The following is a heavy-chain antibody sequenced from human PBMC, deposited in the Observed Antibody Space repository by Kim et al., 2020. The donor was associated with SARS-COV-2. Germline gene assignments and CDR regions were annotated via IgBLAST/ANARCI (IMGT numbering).Heavy chain of an antibody. CDR1: GFTFSSYG. V-gene: IGHV3-30*18. D-gene: IGHD3-22*01. J-gene: IGHJ6*02. Sequence: GGSLRLSCAASGFTFSSYGMHWVRQAPGKGLEWVAVISYDGSNKYYADSVKGRFTISRDNSKNTLYLQMNSLRAEDTAVYYCAKGRPSDSSGYYYPPPPYYYGMDVWGQGTTVTVSS. CDR3: AKGRPSDSSGYYYPPPPYYYGMDV. CDR2: ISYDGSNK.